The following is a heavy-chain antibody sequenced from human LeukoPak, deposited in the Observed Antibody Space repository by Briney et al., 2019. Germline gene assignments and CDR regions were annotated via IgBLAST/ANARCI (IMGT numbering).Heavy chain of an antibody. CDR1: GYTLTELS. CDR2: FDPEDGET. V-gene: IGHV1-24*01. CDR3: ATAPMITIGGAQQGDAFDI. Sequence: ASVKVSCKVSGYTLTELSMHWVRQAPGKGLEWMGGFDPEDGETIYAQKFQGRVTMTEDTSADTAYMELSSLRSEDTAVYYCATAPMITIGGAQQGDAFDIWGQGTMVTVSS. D-gene: IGHD3-16*01. J-gene: IGHJ3*02.